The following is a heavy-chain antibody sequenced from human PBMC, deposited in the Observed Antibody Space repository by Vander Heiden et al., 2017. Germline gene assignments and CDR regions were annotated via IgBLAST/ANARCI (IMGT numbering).Heavy chain of an antibody. Sequence: EVQLLVSGGGLVQPGGSLRLSCAASGFTFSSYAMSWVRQAPGKGLEWVSGISGSGSSTFYADSVKGRFTISRDNSKNTLYLQMNSLRAGDTAVYYCAPLWPRVSPVFDYWGQGTLVTVSS. V-gene: IGHV3-23*01. J-gene: IGHJ4*02. CDR2: ISGSGSST. CDR1: GFTFSSYA. D-gene: IGHD3-16*01. CDR3: APLWPRVSPVFDY.